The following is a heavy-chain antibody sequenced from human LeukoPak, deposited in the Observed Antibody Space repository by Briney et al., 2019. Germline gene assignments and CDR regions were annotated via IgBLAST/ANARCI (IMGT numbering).Heavy chain of an antibody. D-gene: IGHD3-22*01. CDR3: ARRLYDSSGYYLDH. V-gene: IGHV4-59*01. J-gene: IGHJ5*02. CDR1: GGSISSSY. Sequence: SETLSLTCTVSGGSISSSYWSWIRQPPGKGLEWIGYIYYSGSSSYNPSLKSRVTISVDTSKNQFSLKVSSVTAADTAIYYCARRLYDSSGYYLDHWGQGNLVTVSS. CDR2: IYYSGSS.